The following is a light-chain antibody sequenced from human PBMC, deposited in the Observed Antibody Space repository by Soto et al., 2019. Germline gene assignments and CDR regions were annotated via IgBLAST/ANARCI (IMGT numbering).Light chain of an antibody. CDR3: ATWDGSLNGPYV. CDR1: SSNIGSNT. CDR2: SSS. Sequence: SVLTQPPSASGTPGQRVTISCSGSSSNIGSNTVNWYQQLPGTAPKLLIYSSSQRPSGVPGRFSGSKSGTSASLAISGLQSEDEADYYCATWDGSLNGPYVFGTGTKVTVL. J-gene: IGLJ1*01. V-gene: IGLV1-44*01.